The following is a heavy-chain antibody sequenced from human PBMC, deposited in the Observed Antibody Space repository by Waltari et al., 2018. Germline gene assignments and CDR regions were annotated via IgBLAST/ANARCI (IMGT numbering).Heavy chain of an antibody. V-gene: IGHV4-39*01. D-gene: IGHD3-16*01. CDR1: GGSISSTSYY. J-gene: IGHJ5*02. CDR2: FYYGGKT. CDR3: ARPCCVGGGALLSLDL. Sequence: QLQLQESGPGLVKPSETLSLTCTVSGGSISSTSYYWGWIRQPPGKGLEWIGSFYYGGKTYYNPSLQSRITISVDTSKNQFSLKLNSVTAADTAVYYCARPCCVGGGALLSLDLWGQGTPVTVSS.